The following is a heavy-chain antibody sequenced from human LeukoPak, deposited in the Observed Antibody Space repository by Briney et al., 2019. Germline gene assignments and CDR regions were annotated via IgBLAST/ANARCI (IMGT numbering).Heavy chain of an antibody. Sequence: GGSLRLSCSASGFTFSNYDIHWVRQATGKGLEWASAIGSSGDTYYIDSVKGRFTISRESAKNSLYLQMNSLRAEDTAVYYCVRQPDSARYGFDFWGQGTLVTVSS. CDR3: VRQPDSARYGFDF. J-gene: IGHJ4*02. CDR2: IGSSGDT. D-gene: IGHD1-26*01. CDR1: GFTFSNYD. V-gene: IGHV3-13*01.